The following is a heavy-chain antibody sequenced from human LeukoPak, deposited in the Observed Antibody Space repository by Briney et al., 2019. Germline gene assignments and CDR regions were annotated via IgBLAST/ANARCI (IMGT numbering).Heavy chain of an antibody. CDR3: TTAAYH. CDR1: GFTFSSYS. CDR2: FKSKTDGGTT. J-gene: IGHJ4*01. Sequence: GGSLRLSCAASGFTFSSYSMNWVRQAPGKGLEWIGRFKSKTDGGTTDYAAPVTGRVAISRDDSKNTLSLQMNSLKTEDTGVYYCTTAAYHWGQGTQVTVSS. V-gene: IGHV3-15*01.